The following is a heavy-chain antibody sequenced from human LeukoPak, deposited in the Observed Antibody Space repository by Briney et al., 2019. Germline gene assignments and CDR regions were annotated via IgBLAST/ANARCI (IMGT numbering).Heavy chain of an antibody. CDR3: ARHLLTPGGSYYFDF. V-gene: IGHV5-51*01. D-gene: IGHD1-26*01. CDR1: GYSFTNYW. Sequence: GESLKISCKGSGYSFTNYWIGWVRQLPGKGLEWKGIIYPGDSDTRYSPSFQGHVTISADKSISTSYLQWSSLRASDTAIYYCARHLLTPGGSYYFDFWGQGTLVTVSS. J-gene: IGHJ4*02. CDR2: IYPGDSDT.